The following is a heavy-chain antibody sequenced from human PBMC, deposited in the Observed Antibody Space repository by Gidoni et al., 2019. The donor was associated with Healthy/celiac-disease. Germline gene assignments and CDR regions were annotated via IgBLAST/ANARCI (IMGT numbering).Heavy chain of an antibody. CDR3: AKVPIAAAGTTFFDY. J-gene: IGHJ4*02. Sequence: EVQLVASGGGLVQPGRSLRLSCAASGFTFDDYAMHWVRQAPGKGLEWVSGISWNSGSIGYADSVKGRFTISRDNAKNSLYLQMNSLRAEDTALYYCAKVPIAAAGTTFFDYWGQGTLVTVSS. CDR2: ISWNSGSI. D-gene: IGHD6-13*01. CDR1: GFTFDDYA. V-gene: IGHV3-9*01.